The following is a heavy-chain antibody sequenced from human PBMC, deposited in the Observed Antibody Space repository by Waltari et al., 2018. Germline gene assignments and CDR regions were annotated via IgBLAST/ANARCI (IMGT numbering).Heavy chain of an antibody. CDR1: GYSISSGYY. J-gene: IGHJ4*02. V-gene: IGHV4-38-2*02. D-gene: IGHD6-13*01. Sequence: QVQLQESGPGLVKPSETLSLTCTVSGYSISSGYYWGWIRQPPGKGLEWIGSIYHSGSTYYNPSLKSRVTISVDTSKNQFSLKLSSVTAADTAVYYCARDSSAAAGTPFDYWGQGTLVTVSS. CDR2: IYHSGST. CDR3: ARDSSAAAGTPFDY.